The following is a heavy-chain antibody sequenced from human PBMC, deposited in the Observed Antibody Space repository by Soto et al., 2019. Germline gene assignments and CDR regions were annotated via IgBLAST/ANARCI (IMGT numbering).Heavy chain of an antibody. Sequence: ASVKVSCKASGYTFTSYGISWVRQAPGQGLEWMGWISAYNGNTNYAQKLQGRVTMTTDTSTSTAYMELRSLRSDDTAVYYCARDTEGSGSYYNAEYYFDYWGQGTLVTVSS. CDR1: GYTFTSYG. CDR2: ISAYNGNT. D-gene: IGHD3-10*01. V-gene: IGHV1-18*01. CDR3: ARDTEGSGSYYNAEYYFDY. J-gene: IGHJ4*02.